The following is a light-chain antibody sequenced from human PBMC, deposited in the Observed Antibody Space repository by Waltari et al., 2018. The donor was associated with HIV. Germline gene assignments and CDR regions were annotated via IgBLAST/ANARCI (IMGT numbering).Light chain of an antibody. Sequence: QSALTQPASVSGSPGPSITISCTGTRSDVGSYNLVSWYQQHPGKAPKLIIYEVSKRPSGVSNRFSGSKSGNTASLTISGLQAEDEADYYCCSYAGSSTWVFGGGTKLTVL. V-gene: IGLV2-23*02. CDR2: EVS. CDR3: CSYAGSSTWV. J-gene: IGLJ3*02. CDR1: RSDVGSYNL.